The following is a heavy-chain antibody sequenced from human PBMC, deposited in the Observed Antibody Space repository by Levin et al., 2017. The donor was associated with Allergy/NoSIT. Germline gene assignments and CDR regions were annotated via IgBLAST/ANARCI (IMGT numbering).Heavy chain of an antibody. CDR2: IKPDGSEK. J-gene: IGHJ6*02. V-gene: IGHV3-7*01. CDR1: GFTFSPYW. Sequence: SSETLSLTCAASGFTFSPYWMTWVRQASGKGLEWVANIKPDGSEKSYVDSLKGRFTISRDNAKNSLYLEMNSLRVEDTAVYYCVRGFGMDVWGQGTTVTVSS. CDR3: VRGFGMDV.